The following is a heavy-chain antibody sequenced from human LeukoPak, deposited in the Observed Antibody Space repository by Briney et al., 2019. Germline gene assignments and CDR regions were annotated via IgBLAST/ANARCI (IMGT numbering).Heavy chain of an antibody. Sequence: GRSLRLSCAASGFTFSSYAMHWVRQAPGKGLEWVAVISYDGSNKYYADSVKGRFTISRDNSKNTLYLQMNSLRAEDTAVYYCARGHVLVPAAIDYWGQGTLVTVSS. CDR2: ISYDGSNK. D-gene: IGHD2-2*01. CDR1: GFTFSSYA. CDR3: ARGHVLVPAAIDY. J-gene: IGHJ4*02. V-gene: IGHV3-30-3*01.